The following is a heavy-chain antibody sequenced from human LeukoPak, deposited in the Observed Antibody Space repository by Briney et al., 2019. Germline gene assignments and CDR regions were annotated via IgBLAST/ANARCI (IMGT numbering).Heavy chain of an antibody. CDR3: ARGAAAGTGYFDY. D-gene: IGHD6-13*01. Sequence: SETLSLTCTVSGGSISSYYWSWIRQPPGEGLEWIGYFYCSGSTNYNPSLKRRVTISVDTSKNQFSLKLSSVTAADTAVYYCARGAAAGTGYFDYWGQGTLVTVSS. CDR2: FYCSGST. V-gene: IGHV4-59*01. CDR1: GGSISSYY. J-gene: IGHJ4*02.